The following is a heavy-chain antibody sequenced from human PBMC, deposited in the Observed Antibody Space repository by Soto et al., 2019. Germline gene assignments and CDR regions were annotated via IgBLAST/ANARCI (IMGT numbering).Heavy chain of an antibody. V-gene: IGHV3-23*01. CDR2: ISGTGSNT. D-gene: IGHD6-19*01. J-gene: IGHJ4*02. Sequence: EVQLLESGGGLVQPGGSVRLSCAASGFLFSSYAMSWVRQAPGKGLQWVSAISGTGSNTYYADSVRGRFTISIDNPKKTGYLQMTSLRAEDPALYSGAKDSVSVPGTPFDAWGQGIMVTVSS. CDR1: GFLFSSYA. CDR3: AKDSVSVPGTPFDA.